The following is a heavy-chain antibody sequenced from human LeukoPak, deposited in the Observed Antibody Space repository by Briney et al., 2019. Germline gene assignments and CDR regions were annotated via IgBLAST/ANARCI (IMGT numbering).Heavy chain of an antibody. D-gene: IGHD6-19*01. CDR1: GFTFSSYG. V-gene: IGHV3-30*02. Sequence: GGSLRLSCAASGFTFSSYGIHWVRQAPGKGLEWVAFIRYDGSNNYYADSVKGRFTISRDNSKNTLYLQMNSLRAEDTAVYYCARGLRIAVAGNIDYWGQGTLVTVSS. CDR3: ARGLRIAVAGNIDY. CDR2: IRYDGSNN. J-gene: IGHJ4*02.